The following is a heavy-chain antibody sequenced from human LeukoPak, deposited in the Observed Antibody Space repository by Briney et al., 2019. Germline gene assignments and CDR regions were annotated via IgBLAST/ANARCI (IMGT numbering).Heavy chain of an antibody. CDR1: GGSISSYY. CDR2: IYTSGST. Sequence: SETLSLTCTVSGGSISSYYWSWIRQPAGKGLEWIGRIYTSGSTYYNPSLKSRVTISVDTSKNQFSLKLSSVTAADTAVYYCARVRKAALNYYYYMDVWGKGTTVTVSS. CDR3: ARVRKAALNYYYYMDV. V-gene: IGHV4-4*07. D-gene: IGHD6-13*01. J-gene: IGHJ6*03.